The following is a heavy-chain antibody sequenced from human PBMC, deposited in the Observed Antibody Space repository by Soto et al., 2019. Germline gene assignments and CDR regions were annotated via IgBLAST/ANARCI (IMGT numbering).Heavy chain of an antibody. CDR3: ANEQNDYVAFDI. Sequence: GGSLRLSCAASGFTFSSYGMHWVRQAPGKGLEWVAVISYDGSNKYYADSVKGRFTISRDNSKNTLYLQMDSLRAEDTAVYYCANEQNDYVAFDIWGQGTMVTVSS. CDR2: ISYDGSNK. J-gene: IGHJ3*02. V-gene: IGHV3-30*18. D-gene: IGHD4-17*01. CDR1: GFTFSSYG.